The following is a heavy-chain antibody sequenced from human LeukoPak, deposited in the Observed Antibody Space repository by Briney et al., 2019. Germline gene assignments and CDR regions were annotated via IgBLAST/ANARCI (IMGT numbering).Heavy chain of an antibody. Sequence: GGSLRLSCAASGFTFSNYGMHWVRQSPGKGLEWVAIIAYDGSNKCYADSVMGRFTISRDNSKKTLYLQMNNLRAEDTAVYYCAKEKGEDTAYPPWDYWGQGTLVTVSS. CDR3: AKEKGEDTAYPPWDY. CDR1: GFTFSNYG. J-gene: IGHJ4*02. D-gene: IGHD5-18*01. CDR2: IAYDGSNK. V-gene: IGHV3-30*18.